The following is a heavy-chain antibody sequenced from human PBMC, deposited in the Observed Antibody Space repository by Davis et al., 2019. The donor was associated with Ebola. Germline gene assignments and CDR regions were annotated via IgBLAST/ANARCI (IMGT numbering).Heavy chain of an antibody. J-gene: IGHJ6*03. CDR2: IKQDGSEK. CDR3: AKGKGGGYYYMDV. D-gene: IGHD2-15*01. Sequence: PGGSLRLSCAASGFTFSSYWMSWVRQAPGKGLEWVANIKQDGSEKYYVDSVKGRFTISRDNAKNSLYLQMNSLRAEDTAVYYCAKGKGGGYYYMDVWGKGTTVTVSS. CDR1: GFTFSSYW. V-gene: IGHV3-7*03.